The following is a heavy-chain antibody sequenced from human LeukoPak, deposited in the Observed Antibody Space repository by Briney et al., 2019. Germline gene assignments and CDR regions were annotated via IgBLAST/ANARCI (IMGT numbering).Heavy chain of an antibody. J-gene: IGHJ6*03. CDR2: IHYDESNK. V-gene: IGHV3-30*02. CDR3: GKEAGIYYYYMDV. Sequence: PGGSLRLSCATSGFTFSTYGMHWVREAPGKGLEGVAFIHYDESNKYYTDSVKGRLTISRDNSENTLYLQMNSRRAEDTAVYYCGKEAGIYYYYMDVSGEGTTGTVSS. CDR1: GFTFSTYG. D-gene: IGHD1-1*01.